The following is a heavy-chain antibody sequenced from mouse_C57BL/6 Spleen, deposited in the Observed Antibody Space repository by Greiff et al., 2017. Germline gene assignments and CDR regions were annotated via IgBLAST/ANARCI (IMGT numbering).Heavy chain of an antibody. V-gene: IGHV8-12*01. D-gene: IGHD1-1*01. J-gene: IGHJ4*01. Sequence: QVTLKVSGPGILQSSQTLSLTCSFSGFSLSTSGMGVSWIRQPSGKGLEWLAHIYWDDDKRYNPSLKSPLTISQDTSRNPVFLKITSVDTADTATYYWARRAYYGSSYDAMDYWGQGTSVTVSS. CDR2: IYWDDDK. CDR3: ARRAYYGSSYDAMDY. CDR1: GFSLSTSGMG.